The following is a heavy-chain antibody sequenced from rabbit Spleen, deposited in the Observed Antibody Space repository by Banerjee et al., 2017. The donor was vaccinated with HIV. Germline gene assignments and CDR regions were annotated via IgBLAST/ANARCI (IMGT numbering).Heavy chain of an antibody. CDR1: GFSFSAGYY. V-gene: IGHV1S40*01. CDR2: IHGGSKNNV. CDR3: ARFYAGYGDFGYAAM. Sequence: QSLEESGGDLVKPGASLTLTCTASGFSFSAGYYMRWVRQAPGKGLEWIACIHGGSKNNVYYATWAKGRFTISKTSSTTVTLQMTSLTAADTATYFCARFYAGYGDFGYAAMWGQGTLVTVS. J-gene: IGHJ4*01. D-gene: IGHD7-1*01.